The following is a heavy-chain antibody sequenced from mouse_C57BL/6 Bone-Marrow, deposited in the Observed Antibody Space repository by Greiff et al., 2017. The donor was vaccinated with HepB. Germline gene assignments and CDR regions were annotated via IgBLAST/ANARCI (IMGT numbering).Heavy chain of an antibody. D-gene: IGHD2-3*01. Sequence: EVQLQQSGAELVRPGASVKLSCTASSFNIKDDYMHWVKQRPEQGLEWIGWIDPENGDTEYASKFQGKATITADTSSNTAYLQLSSLTSEDTAVYYCTTSGYYMDYWGQGTSVTVSS. CDR2: IDPENGDT. CDR1: SFNIKDDY. J-gene: IGHJ4*01. CDR3: TTSGYYMDY. V-gene: IGHV14-4*01.